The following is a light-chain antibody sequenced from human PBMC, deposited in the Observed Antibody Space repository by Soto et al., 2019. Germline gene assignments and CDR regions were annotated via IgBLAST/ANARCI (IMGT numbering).Light chain of an antibody. CDR2: RNN. CDR1: SSNIGSNY. J-gene: IGLJ2*01. Sequence: QSVLTQPPSASGTPGQRVTISCSGSSSNIGSNYVYWYQQLPGTAPKLLIYRNNQRPSGVPDRFSGSKSGTSASLAISGLLAEDEADYYCAAWDDSLSGLGVFGGGTKVTVL. V-gene: IGLV1-47*01. CDR3: AAWDDSLSGLGV.